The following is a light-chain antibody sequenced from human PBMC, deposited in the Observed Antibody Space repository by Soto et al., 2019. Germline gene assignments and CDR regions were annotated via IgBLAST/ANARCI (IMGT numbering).Light chain of an antibody. CDR1: YSNIGAGYE. CDR3: QSYDSSLSGSGV. CDR2: GHN. V-gene: IGLV1-40*01. J-gene: IGLJ2*01. Sequence: QSSLRQPPSVSEAPGQRGTISCTGSYSNIGAGYEVHWYQQIPGTAPKLLISGHNNRPSGVPDLFFGSKSGTSASLTIIGLQAEDEADYYCQSYDSSLSGSGVLAGGTKVTVL.